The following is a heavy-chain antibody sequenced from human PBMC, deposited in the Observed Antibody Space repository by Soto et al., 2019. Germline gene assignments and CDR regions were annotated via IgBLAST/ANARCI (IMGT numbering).Heavy chain of an antibody. CDR2: ISSSSSTI. Sequence: GGSLRLFCAASGFTFSSYSMNWVRQAPGKGLEWVSYISSSSSTIYYADSVKGRFTNSRDNAKNSLYLQMNRLRAEDKAVYYCASNPGTRATGGLWFGETGHYYYYMDVWGKGTTVTVSS. D-gene: IGHD3-10*01. V-gene: IGHV3-48*01. J-gene: IGHJ6*03. CDR3: ASNPGTRATGGLWFGETGHYYYYMDV. CDR1: GFTFSSYS.